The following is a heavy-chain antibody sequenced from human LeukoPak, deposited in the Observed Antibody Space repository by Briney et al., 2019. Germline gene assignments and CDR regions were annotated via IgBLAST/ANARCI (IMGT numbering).Heavy chain of an antibody. D-gene: IGHD3-3*01. CDR2: ISGSGGST. J-gene: IGHJ4*02. V-gene: IGHV3-23*01. Sequence: GGSLRLSCAASGFTFSSYAMSWVRQAPGKGLEWVSAISGSGGSTYYADSVKGRSTISRGTSTKTLYLQMNRLRDEDTAVYYCAKEYYGTEYDFWSGYSYWGQGTLVTVSS. CDR1: GFTFSSYA. CDR3: AKEYYGTEYDFWSGYSY.